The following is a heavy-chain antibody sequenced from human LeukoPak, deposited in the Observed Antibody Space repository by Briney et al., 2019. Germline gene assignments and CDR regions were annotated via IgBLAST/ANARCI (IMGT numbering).Heavy chain of an antibody. CDR1: GFTFSDYD. D-gene: IGHD2-15*01. CDR3: VRGPYCSGGSCNGHFDY. Sequence: GGSLRLSCAASGFTFSDYDMYWVRQSTGKGLEWVSAIGTAGNTYYPGSVKGRFTISRENAKNSLYLQMNSLRVGDTAVYYCVRGPYCSGGSCNGHFDYWGQGTLVTASS. J-gene: IGHJ4*02. V-gene: IGHV3-13*01. CDR2: IGTAGNT.